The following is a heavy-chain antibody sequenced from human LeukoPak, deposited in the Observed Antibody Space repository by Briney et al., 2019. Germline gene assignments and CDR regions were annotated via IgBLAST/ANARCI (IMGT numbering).Heavy chain of an antibody. CDR3: AGHVDNCNPPH. CDR1: GYIFTNYW. CDR2: INPRDSDT. Sequence: GESLKISCKGSGYIFTNYWIGWVRQMPRKGLEWMGIINPRDSDTRYSPSFQGQVTISADKSTSTAYLQWSSLKASDTAMYYCAGHVDNCNPPHWGQGTLVTVSS. D-gene: IGHD1-20*01. J-gene: IGHJ4*02. V-gene: IGHV5-51*01.